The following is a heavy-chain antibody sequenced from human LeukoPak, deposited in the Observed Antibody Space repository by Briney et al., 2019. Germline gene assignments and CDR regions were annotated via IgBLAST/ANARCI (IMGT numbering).Heavy chain of an antibody. CDR2: ISGSGGST. D-gene: IGHD1-26*01. CDR1: GFTFSSYA. CDR3: ARTEWELLRGNFDY. Sequence: GGSLRLSCAASGFTFSSYAMSWVRQAPGKGLEWVSAISGSGGSTYYADSVKGRSTISRDNSKNTLYLQMNSLRAEDTAVYYCARTEWELLRGNFDYWGQGTLVTVSS. J-gene: IGHJ4*02. V-gene: IGHV3-23*01.